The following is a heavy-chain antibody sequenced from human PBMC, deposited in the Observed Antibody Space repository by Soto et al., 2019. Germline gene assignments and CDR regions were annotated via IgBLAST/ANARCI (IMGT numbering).Heavy chain of an antibody. V-gene: IGHV4-34*01. D-gene: IGHD5-12*01. Sequence: PSETLSLTCAVYGGSFSGYYWSWIRQPPGKGLEWIGEINHSGSTNYNPSLKSRVTISVDTSKNQFSLKLSSVTAADTAVYYCASLVDYFAFDIWGQGTMVTVSS. CDR1: GGSFSGYY. CDR2: INHSGST. J-gene: IGHJ3*02. CDR3: ASLVDYFAFDI.